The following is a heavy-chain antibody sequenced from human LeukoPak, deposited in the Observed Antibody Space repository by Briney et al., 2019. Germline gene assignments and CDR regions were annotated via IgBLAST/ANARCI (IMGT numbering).Heavy chain of an antibody. J-gene: IGHJ4*02. CDR2: IYYSGST. CDR1: GDSISSSSYY. Sequence: SETLSLTCTVSGDSISSSSYYWGWIRQPPGKGLEWIGSIYYSGSTYYNPSLKSRVTISVDTSKNQFSPKLNSVTAADTAVYYCARYSRVTNSYYFDYWGQGTLVTVSS. V-gene: IGHV4-39*01. D-gene: IGHD2-15*01. CDR3: ARYSRVTNSYYFDY.